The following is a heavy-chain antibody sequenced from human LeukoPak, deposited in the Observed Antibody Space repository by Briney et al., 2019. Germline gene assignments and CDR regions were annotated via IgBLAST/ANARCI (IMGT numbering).Heavy chain of an antibody. J-gene: IGHJ3*01. CDR2: IFSSGSP. D-gene: IGHD3-22*01. CDR3: ARHAPRDSSGNDAFDV. V-gene: IGHV4-59*08. CDR1: GGSMSNYY. Sequence: SETLSLTCTVSGGSMSNYYWSWIRQPPGRGLEWIAYIFSSGSPNYNPSLKSRVTISVDTSKNQFSLKLSSVTAADTAVYYCARHAPRDSSGNDAFDVWGQGTTVTVSS.